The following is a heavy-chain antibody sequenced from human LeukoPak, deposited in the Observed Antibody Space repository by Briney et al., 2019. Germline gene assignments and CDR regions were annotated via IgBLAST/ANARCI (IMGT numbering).Heavy chain of an antibody. CDR1: GFALSDYY. CDR3: ARETATSSSWYDY. CDR2: ISNSGKTI. D-gene: IGHD6-13*01. J-gene: IGHJ4*02. Sequence: GGSLRLSCAASGFALSDYYMSWIRQAPGKGLEWISYISNSGKTIYYADSVKDRFTISRDNAKNSLYLQMNSLRAEDTAVYYCARETATSSSWYDYWGQGTLVTVSS. V-gene: IGHV3-11*01.